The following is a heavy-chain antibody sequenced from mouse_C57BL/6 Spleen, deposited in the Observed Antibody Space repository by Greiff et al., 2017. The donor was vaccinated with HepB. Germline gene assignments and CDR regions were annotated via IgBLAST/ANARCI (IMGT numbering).Heavy chain of an antibody. Sequence: EVQLQQSGAELVRPGASVKLSCTASGFNIKDDYMHWVKQRPEQGLEWIGWIDPENGDTEYASKFQGKATITADTSSNTAYLQLSSLTSEDTAVYYCTTVTTVVAHYYAMDYWVQGTSVTVSA. V-gene: IGHV14-4*01. CDR3: TTVTTVVAHYYAMDY. CDR2: IDPENGDT. J-gene: IGHJ4*01. D-gene: IGHD1-1*01. CDR1: GFNIKDDY.